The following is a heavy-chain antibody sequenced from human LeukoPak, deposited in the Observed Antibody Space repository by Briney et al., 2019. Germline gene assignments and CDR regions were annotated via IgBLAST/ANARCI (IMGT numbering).Heavy chain of an antibody. V-gene: IGHV1-18*01. J-gene: IGHJ4*02. Sequence: ASVKVSCKASGYTFTSYAMNWVRQAPGQGLEWMGWISAYNGNTNYAQKLQGRVTMTTDTSTSTAYMELRSLRSDDTAVYYCAAQPLRGSLDYWGQGTLVTVSS. D-gene: IGHD2-15*01. CDR1: GYTFTSYA. CDR2: ISAYNGNT. CDR3: AAQPLRGSLDY.